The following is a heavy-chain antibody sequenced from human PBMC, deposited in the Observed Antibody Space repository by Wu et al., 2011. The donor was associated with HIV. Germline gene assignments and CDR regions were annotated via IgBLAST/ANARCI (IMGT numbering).Heavy chain of an antibody. CDR2: IIPIFGTA. CDR3: ARDESGSSSYYGMDV. CDR1: GGTFSRYA. D-gene: IGHD1-26*01. J-gene: IGHJ6*02. Sequence: QVQLVQSGAEVKKPGSSVKVSCKVFGGTFSRYAIIWVRQAPGQGLEWMGGIIPIFGTAKYAQKFQGRVTITADKSTSTAYMELKSLRSDDTAVYYCARDESGSSSYYGMDVWGQGTTVTVSS. V-gene: IGHV1-69*14.